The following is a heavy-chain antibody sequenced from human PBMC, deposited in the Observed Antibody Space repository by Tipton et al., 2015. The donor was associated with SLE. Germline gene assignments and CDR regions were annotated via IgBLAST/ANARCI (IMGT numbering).Heavy chain of an antibody. J-gene: IGHJ6*02. CDR3: ATVAVAGHYYHGMDV. CDR2: IYYSGST. CDR1: GGSISSHY. Sequence: TLSLTCTVSGGSISSHYWNWIRQPPGKGLEWIGYIYYSGSTYYNPSLKSRVTISVDTSKNQFSLKLSSVTAADTAVYYCATVAVAGHYYHGMDVWGQGTTVTVSS. D-gene: IGHD6-19*01. V-gene: IGHV4-59*04.